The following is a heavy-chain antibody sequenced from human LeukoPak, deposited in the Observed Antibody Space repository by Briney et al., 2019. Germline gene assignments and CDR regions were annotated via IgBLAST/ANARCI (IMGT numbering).Heavy chain of an antibody. CDR2: ISYDEINK. CDR3: VRGDPDRAPDY. J-gene: IGHJ4*02. Sequence: GGSLRLSCAASGFTFSSYAMSWVRQAPGKGLEWVAVISYDEINKYYAGSVKGRFTISRDNSKNTLYLQMNSLRAEDSAVYYCVRGDPDRAPDYWGQGTLVTVSS. V-gene: IGHV3-30*04. CDR1: GFTFSSYA.